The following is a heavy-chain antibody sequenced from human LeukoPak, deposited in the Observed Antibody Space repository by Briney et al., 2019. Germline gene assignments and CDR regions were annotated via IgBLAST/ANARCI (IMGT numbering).Heavy chain of an antibody. V-gene: IGHV3-23*01. CDR1: GFTFSINS. D-gene: IGHD3-10*01. J-gene: IGHJ4*02. Sequence: GGSLRLSCAASGFTFSINSMNCVRQAPGRGVEWVSVITNNGATTYYADSVKGRFTISRDNSKNMLYLQMNSLRAEDTAVYYCAKDWGYGSGNYYPHWGQGTLVTVSS. CDR3: AKDWGYGSGNYYPH. CDR2: ITNNGATT.